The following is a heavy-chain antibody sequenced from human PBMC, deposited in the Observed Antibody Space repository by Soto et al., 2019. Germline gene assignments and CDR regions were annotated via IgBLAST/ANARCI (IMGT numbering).Heavy chain of an antibody. CDR3: ASNPSYGDYTPYYFDY. CDR1: GGSISSGDYY. D-gene: IGHD4-17*01. Sequence: SETLSLTCTVSGGSISSGDYYWSWIRQPPGKGLEWIGYIYYSGSTYYNPSLKSRVTISVDTSKNQFSLKLSSVTAADTAVYYCASNPSYGDYTPYYFDYWGQGTLVTVSS. J-gene: IGHJ4*02. CDR2: IYYSGST. V-gene: IGHV4-30-4*01.